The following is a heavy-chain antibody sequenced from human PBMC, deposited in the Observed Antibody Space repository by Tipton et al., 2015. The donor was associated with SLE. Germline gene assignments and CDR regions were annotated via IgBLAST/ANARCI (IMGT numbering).Heavy chain of an antibody. V-gene: IGHV4-4*07. CDR3: ARASYGSGCPDY. J-gene: IGHJ4*02. Sequence: TLSLTCTVSGASLSEYYWSWIRQAAGKGLEWIGRIYDSGKTYYTASLRTRVTMSIDTSKNQFSLELNSVTAADTAVYYCARASYGSGCPDYWGQGILVTVPA. D-gene: IGHD6-19*01. CDR1: GASLSEYY. CDR2: IYDSGKT.